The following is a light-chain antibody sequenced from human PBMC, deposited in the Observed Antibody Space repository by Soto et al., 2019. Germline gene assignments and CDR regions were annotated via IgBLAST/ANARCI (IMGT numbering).Light chain of an antibody. Sequence: DIQMTQSPSTLSASVGDRVTITCRASQSISSWLAWYQQNPGKAPKLLIYEASSLESGAPSRFSGSGSGTEFTLTISSLQPDDFATYYCQQYKSYSRTFGQGTKVES. V-gene: IGKV1-5*03. CDR1: QSISSW. CDR3: QQYKSYSRT. J-gene: IGKJ1*01. CDR2: EAS.